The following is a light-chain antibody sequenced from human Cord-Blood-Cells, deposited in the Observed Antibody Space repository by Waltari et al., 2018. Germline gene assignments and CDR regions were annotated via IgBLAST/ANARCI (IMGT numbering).Light chain of an antibody. CDR1: QSLLHSNGYNY. CDR2: LGS. Sequence: DIVMTQCLLSLLVTPGEPASIPCRSSQSLLHSNGYNYLDWYLQKPGQSPQLQIYLGSNRASGVPDRFSGSGSGTDFTLKISRVEAEDVGVYYCMQALQTPYTFGQGTKLEIK. J-gene: IGKJ2*01. CDR3: MQALQTPYT. V-gene: IGKV2-28*01.